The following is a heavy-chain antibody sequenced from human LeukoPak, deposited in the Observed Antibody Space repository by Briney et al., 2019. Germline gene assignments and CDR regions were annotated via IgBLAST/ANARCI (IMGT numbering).Heavy chain of an antibody. CDR1: GFTFSSYA. Sequence: PGGSLRLSCAASGFTFSSYAMSWVRQAPGKGLEWVSAISGSGGSTYYADSVKGRFTISRDNSKNTLYLQMNGLRAEDTAVYYCAKVPTEFGSYSDFDYWGQGTLVTVSS. D-gene: IGHD1-26*01. V-gene: IGHV3-23*01. CDR3: AKVPTEFGSYSDFDY. J-gene: IGHJ4*02. CDR2: ISGSGGST.